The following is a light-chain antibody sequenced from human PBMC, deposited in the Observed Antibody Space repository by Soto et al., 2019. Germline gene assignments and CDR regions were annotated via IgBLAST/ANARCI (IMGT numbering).Light chain of an antibody. CDR1: QRISSS. V-gene: IGKV3-15*01. Sequence: EIVMTQSPATLSVSPGEGATLSCRASQRISSSLAWYQQKIGQAPRLLIFAASIRASGIPARFRGSVSGTEYTLTISSLQSEDFAVYYCQQYYDGLSFGGGTKVEIK. CDR3: QQYYDGLS. J-gene: IGKJ4*01. CDR2: AAS.